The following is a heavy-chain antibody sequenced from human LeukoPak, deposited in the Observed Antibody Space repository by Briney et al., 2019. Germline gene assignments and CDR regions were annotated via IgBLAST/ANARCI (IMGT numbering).Heavy chain of an antibody. CDR3: ARISDSTRVTAAFDV. J-gene: IGHJ3*01. V-gene: IGHV1-69*10. D-gene: IGHD2-2*01. CDR2: IIPIGDIA. CDR1: GDTFITYD. Sequence: ASVKVSSSTSGDTFITYDIHWVRQPPGQGLQWMGRIIPIGDIADYGQKFQGRVTMTADKSTTTAYMEVRSLKSEDTAFYYCARISDSTRVTAAFDVWGQGTMVTVS.